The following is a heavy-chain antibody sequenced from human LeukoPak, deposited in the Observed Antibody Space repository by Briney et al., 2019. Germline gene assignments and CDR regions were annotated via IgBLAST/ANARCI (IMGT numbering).Heavy chain of an antibody. J-gene: IGHJ6*04. V-gene: IGHV1-18*04. CDR2: TSAYNGNT. D-gene: IGHD2-21*02. CDR1: GYTFTSYG. CDR3: ARDLPYCGGDCYSNGMDV. Sequence: GASVKVSCKASGYTFTSYGISWVRQAPGQGLEWMGWTSAYNGNTNYAQKLQGRVTMTTDTPTSTAYMELRSLRSDDTAVYYCARDLPYCGGDCYSNGMDVWGKGTTVTVSS.